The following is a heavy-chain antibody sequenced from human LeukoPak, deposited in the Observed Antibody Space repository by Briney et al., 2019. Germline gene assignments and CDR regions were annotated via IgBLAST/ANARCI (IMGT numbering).Heavy chain of an antibody. V-gene: IGHV4-59*01. J-gene: IGHJ2*01. CDR3: ARVDYYDSGGYYRDWFFDL. Sequence: SETLSLTCTVSGGSINSYYWSWLRQPPGKGLEWIGYIYYSGTTNYNPSLKSRVTISVDTSKNQFSLKLKSVTAADTAVYYCARVDYYDSGGYYRDWFFDLWGRGTLVTVSS. CDR1: GGSINSYY. CDR2: IYYSGTT. D-gene: IGHD3-22*01.